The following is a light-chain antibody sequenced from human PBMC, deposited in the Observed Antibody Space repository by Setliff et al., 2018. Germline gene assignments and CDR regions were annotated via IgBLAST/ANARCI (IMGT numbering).Light chain of an antibody. J-gene: IGLJ1*01. CDR1: SSNIGGNT. CDR2: SNN. Sequence: QSALTQPPSTSGTPGQRVTISCSGSSSNIGGNTVNWYQQLPGTAPRLLIFSNNDRPSGVSNRFTGSKSGTSASLTISGLQSEDEGDYYCAAWDDSLTGSYVFGTGTKATV. CDR3: AAWDDSLTGSYV. V-gene: IGLV1-44*01.